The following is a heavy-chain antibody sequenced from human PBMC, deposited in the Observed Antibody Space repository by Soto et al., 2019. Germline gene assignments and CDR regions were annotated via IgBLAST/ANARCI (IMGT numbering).Heavy chain of an antibody. CDR3: ARLRRNYFPT. V-gene: IGHV4-59*01. CDR1: GDSISGFY. CDR2: INHAGST. Sequence: SETLSLTCTVSGDSISGFYWSWIRQPPGKGLEWIGYINHAGSTYFSPSLQSRVTISLDSSKKQFSLNLTSVSAADTGVYFRARLRRNYFPTWAQGTLLTVS. D-gene: IGHD1-7*01. J-gene: IGHJ1*01.